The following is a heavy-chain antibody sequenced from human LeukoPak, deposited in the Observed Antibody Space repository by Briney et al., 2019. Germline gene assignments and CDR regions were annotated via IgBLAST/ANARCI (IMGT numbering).Heavy chain of an antibody. V-gene: IGHV4-34*01. CDR2: INHSGST. Sequence: SETLSLTCAVYGGSFSGYYWSWIRQPPGKGLGWVGEINHSGSTNYNPSLKSRVTISVDTSKNQFSLKLSSVTAADTAVYYCARWGDYYYMDVWGKGTTVTISS. D-gene: IGHD3-16*01. J-gene: IGHJ6*03. CDR3: ARWGDYYYMDV. CDR1: GGSFSGYY.